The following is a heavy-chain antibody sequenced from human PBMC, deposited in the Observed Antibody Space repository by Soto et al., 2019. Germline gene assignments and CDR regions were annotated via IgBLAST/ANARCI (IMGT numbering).Heavy chain of an antibody. CDR1: GFTFSSFS. V-gene: IGHV3-30-3*01. CDR2: ISYDGSHK. CDR3: ARTTTVAGTPEFDY. D-gene: IGHD6-19*01. J-gene: IGHJ4*02. Sequence: QVQLVESGGGVVQPGRSLRLSCAASGFTFSSFSLHWVRQAPGKGLEWLALISYDGSHKYNADAVKGRFTISRDNSKNTLYLQLNSLRLEDTAVYYCARTTTVAGTPEFDYWGQGTRVTVSS.